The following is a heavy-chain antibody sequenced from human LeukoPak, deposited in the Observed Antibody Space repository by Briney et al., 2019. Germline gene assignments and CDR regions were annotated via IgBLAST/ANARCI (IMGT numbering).Heavy chain of an antibody. CDR1: GGSISRCY. Sequence: SETLSLTCTVSGGSISRCYWNGIGQPPARGLAGIGKINHSGSTNYKPSLKSRVTITVNTSKNQFSLKLSSVTAADTAVYYCARVWMRGGVDPWGQGTLVTVSS. CDR3: ARVWMRGGVDP. D-gene: IGHD3-16*01. CDR2: INHSGST. J-gene: IGHJ5*02. V-gene: IGHV4-34*01.